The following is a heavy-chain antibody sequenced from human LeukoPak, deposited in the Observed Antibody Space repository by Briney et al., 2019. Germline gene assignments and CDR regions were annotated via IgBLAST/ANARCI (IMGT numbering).Heavy chain of an antibody. J-gene: IGHJ4*02. CDR1: GFTFSSYS. CDR3: ARVTIAVAGIADY. Sequence: GGSLRLSCAASGFTFSSYSMNWVRQAPGKGLEWVSSISSSSSYIYYADSVKGRFTISRDNAKNSLHLQMNSLRAEDTAVYYCARVTIAVAGIADYWGQGTLVTVSS. D-gene: IGHD6-19*01. V-gene: IGHV3-21*01. CDR2: ISSSSSYI.